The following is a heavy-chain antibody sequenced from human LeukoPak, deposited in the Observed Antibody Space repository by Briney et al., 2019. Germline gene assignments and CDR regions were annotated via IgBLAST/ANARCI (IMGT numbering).Heavy chain of an antibody. V-gene: IGHV1-46*01. J-gene: IGHJ6*02. Sequence: ASVKVSCKASGYTLTDYHMHWVRQAPGQGLEWMGIIDTNGGYSTYVTQKFRGRVSMTRDTPSNTVYMEMSSLRSEDTAVYYCARPQYNWNDYDSYPMDVWGQGTTVTVSS. CDR3: ARPQYNWNDYDSYPMDV. CDR2: IDTNGGYS. D-gene: IGHD1-1*01. CDR1: GYTLTDYH.